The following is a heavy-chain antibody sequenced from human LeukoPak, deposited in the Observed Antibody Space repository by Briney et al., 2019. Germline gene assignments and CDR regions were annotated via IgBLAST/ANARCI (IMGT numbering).Heavy chain of an antibody. CDR1: GFTFTSSA. V-gene: IGHV1-58*01. CDR2: IVVGSGNT. J-gene: IGHJ2*01. D-gene: IGHD2-2*01. CDR3: AADIVVVPAAIRGWYFDL. Sequence: ASVKVSCKASGFTFTSSAVQWVRQARGQRLEWIGWIVVGSGNTNYAQEFQERVTITRDMSTSTAYMELSSLRSEDTAVYYCAADIVVVPAAIRGWYFDLWGRGTLVTVSS.